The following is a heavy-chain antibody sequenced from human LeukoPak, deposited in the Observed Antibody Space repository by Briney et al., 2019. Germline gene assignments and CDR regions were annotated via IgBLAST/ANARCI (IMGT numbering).Heavy chain of an antibody. CDR3: ARVDHYYYYMDV. Sequence: PGGSLRLSCAASGFTFSSYSMNWVRQAPGKGLEWVSSISASSSYIYYADSVKGRFTISRDNAKNSLYLQMNSLRAEDTAVYCCARVDHYYYYMDVWGKGTTVTVFS. J-gene: IGHJ6*03. V-gene: IGHV3-21*01. CDR2: ISASSSYI. CDR1: GFTFSSYS.